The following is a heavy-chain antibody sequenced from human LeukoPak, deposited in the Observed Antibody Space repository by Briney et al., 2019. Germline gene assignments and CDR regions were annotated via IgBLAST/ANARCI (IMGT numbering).Heavy chain of an antibody. J-gene: IGHJ3*01. V-gene: IGHV3-30*18. Sequence: GGSLRLSCAASGFSFSSCGMHWVRQAPGKGLEWVAVISYDGSNKFYADSVKGRFTISRDNSKNTLYLQMNSLRAEDTAVYYCAKLGYSSGWYDFQIDAFDFWGQGTMVTVSS. D-gene: IGHD6-19*01. CDR1: GFSFSSCG. CDR3: AKLGYSSGWYDFQIDAFDF. CDR2: ISYDGSNK.